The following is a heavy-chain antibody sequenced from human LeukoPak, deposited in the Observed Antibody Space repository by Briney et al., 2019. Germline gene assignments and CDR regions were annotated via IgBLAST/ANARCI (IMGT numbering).Heavy chain of an antibody. J-gene: IGHJ6*01. Sequence: SETLSLTCAVYGGSFSGYYWSWIRQPPGKGLEWIGEINHSGSTNYNPSLKSRVTISVDTSKNQFSLKLSSVTAAGTAVYYCARGPPLYSSSWHRVYYYYGMDVWGQGTTVTVSS. CDR1: GGSFSGYY. CDR3: ARGPPLYSSSWHRVYYYYGMDV. V-gene: IGHV4-34*01. D-gene: IGHD6-13*01. CDR2: INHSGST.